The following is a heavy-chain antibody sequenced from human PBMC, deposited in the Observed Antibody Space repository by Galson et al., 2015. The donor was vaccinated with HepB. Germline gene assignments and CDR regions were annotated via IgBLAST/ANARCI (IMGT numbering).Heavy chain of an antibody. CDR1: GFTFSSYA. CDR2: ISLDGRNK. CDR3: AREWTNGPYYFDY. V-gene: IGHV3-30*04. J-gene: IGHJ4*02. Sequence: SLRLSCAASGFTFSSYAMHWVRQAPGKGLEWVAVISLDGRNKYYADSVKGRFTISRDNSKNTLYLQMNSLRAEDTAVYYCAREWTNGPYYFDYWGQGTLVTVSS. D-gene: IGHD2-8*01.